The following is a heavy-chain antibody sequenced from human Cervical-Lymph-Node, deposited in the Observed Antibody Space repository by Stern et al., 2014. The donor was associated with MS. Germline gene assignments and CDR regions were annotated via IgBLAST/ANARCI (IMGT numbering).Heavy chain of an antibody. CDR2: FDPDGAET. CDR1: GYSLTDLS. V-gene: IGHV1-24*01. CDR3: VRYGDYVDAFDM. D-gene: IGHD4-17*01. J-gene: IGHJ3*02. Sequence: QVQLVQSGAEVKKPGASVKVSCKVSGYSLTDLSMHWVRQPPGKGLEWLGGFDPDGAETNYAQQFQGRLTMTEDTSADTAYMELSSLRSEDTAVYYCVRYGDYVDAFDMWGQGTMVTVSS.